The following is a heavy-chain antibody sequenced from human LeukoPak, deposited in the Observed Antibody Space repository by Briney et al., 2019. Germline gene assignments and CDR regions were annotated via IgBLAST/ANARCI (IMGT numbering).Heavy chain of an antibody. CDR2: ISSSSSYI. J-gene: IGHJ4*02. CDR3: ARDRGAQSIWSYYDY. D-gene: IGHD2-21*01. Sequence: PGGSLRFSCAASGFTFSSYSMNWVRQAPGKGLEWVSSISSSSSYIYYADSVKGRFTISRDNAKNSLYLQMNSLRAEDTAVYYCARDRGAQSIWSYYDYWGQGTLVTVSS. CDR1: GFTFSSYS. V-gene: IGHV3-21*01.